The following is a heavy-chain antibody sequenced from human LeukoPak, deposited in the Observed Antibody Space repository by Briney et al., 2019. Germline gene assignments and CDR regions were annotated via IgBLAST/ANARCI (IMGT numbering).Heavy chain of an antibody. Sequence: GGSLRLSCAASGFTFSSYGMHWVRQAPGKGLEWVAVISYDGSNKYYADSVKGRFTISRDNSKNTLYLQMNSLRAEDTAVYYCAKDRRLSYYYDSSGYADYWGQGTLVTVSS. CDR1: GFTFSSYG. J-gene: IGHJ4*02. CDR3: AKDRRLSYYYDSSGYADY. D-gene: IGHD3-22*01. V-gene: IGHV3-30*18. CDR2: ISYDGSNK.